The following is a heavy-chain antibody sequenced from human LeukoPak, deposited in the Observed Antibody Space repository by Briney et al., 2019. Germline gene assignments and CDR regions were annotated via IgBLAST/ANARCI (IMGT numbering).Heavy chain of an antibody. V-gene: IGHV3-23*01. Sequence: PGGSLRLSCAASRFTFSSYAMNWVRQAPGKGLEWVSAISGSGGSMYYTDSVKGRFTISRDNSKNTLYLQMNSLRAEDTAVYYCAKVWGSYSTGYFDYWGQGTLVTVSS. J-gene: IGHJ4*02. CDR2: ISGSGGSM. D-gene: IGHD1-26*01. CDR3: AKVWGSYSTGYFDY. CDR1: RFTFSSYA.